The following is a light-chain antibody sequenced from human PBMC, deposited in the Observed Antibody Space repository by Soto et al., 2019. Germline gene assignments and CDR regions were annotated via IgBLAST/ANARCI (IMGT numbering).Light chain of an antibody. CDR2: GDI. J-gene: IGLJ2*01. V-gene: IGLV1-40*01. CDR3: QSYDSSLSSVV. CDR1: SSNIGAGYA. Sequence: QPVLTQPPSVSGAPGQRVTISCTGSSSNIGAGYAVHWYQQLPGTAPKLLIYGDINRPSGVPDRFSGSKSGTSASLAITGLQAEDEADYYCQSYDSSLSSVVFGGGTKLTVL.